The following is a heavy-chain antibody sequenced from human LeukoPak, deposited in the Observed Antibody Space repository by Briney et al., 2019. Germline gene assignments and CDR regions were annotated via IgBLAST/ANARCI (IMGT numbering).Heavy chain of an antibody. J-gene: IGHJ5*02. Sequence: PGGSLRLSCAASGFTFSSYGIHWVRRAPGKGLEWVAVISYDGSNKFYADSVKGRSTISRDNSNNTLYLQMDSLRVEDTAVYYCAKAASNWFDPWGQGTLVTVSS. CDR3: AKAASNWFDP. D-gene: IGHD6-25*01. CDR1: GFTFSSYG. V-gene: IGHV3-30*18. CDR2: ISYDGSNK.